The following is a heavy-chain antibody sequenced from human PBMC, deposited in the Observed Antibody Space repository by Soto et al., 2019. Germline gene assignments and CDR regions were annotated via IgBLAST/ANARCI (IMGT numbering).Heavy chain of an antibody. CDR3: ARSWRTYSPNWVDP. J-gene: IGHJ5*02. Sequence: GASVKVSCKASGYTFTSYAMHWVRQAPGQRLECMGWINAGNGNTKYSQRFQGRVTITRDTSASTAYMELSSLRSEDTAVYYCARSWRTYSPNWVDPWGQGTLVTVSS. D-gene: IGHD2-21*01. CDR2: INAGNGNT. CDR1: GYTFTSYA. V-gene: IGHV1-3*01.